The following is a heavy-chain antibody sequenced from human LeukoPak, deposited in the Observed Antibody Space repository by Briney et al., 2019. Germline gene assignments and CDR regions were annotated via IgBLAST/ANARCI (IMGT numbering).Heavy chain of an antibody. D-gene: IGHD6-13*01. V-gene: IGHV1-69*13. CDR1: GYTFTSYG. J-gene: IGHJ3*02. CDR3: ARAGIAAAGYAFDI. Sequence: SVKVSCKASGYTFTSYGISWVRQAPGQGLEWMGGIIPIFGRANYAQKFQGRVTITADESTSTAYMELSSLRSEDTAVYYCARAGIAAAGYAFDIWGQGTMVTVSS. CDR2: IIPIFGRA.